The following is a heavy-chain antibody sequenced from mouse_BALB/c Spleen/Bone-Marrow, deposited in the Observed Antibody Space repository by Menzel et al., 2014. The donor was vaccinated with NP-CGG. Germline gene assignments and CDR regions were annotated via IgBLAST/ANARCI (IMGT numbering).Heavy chain of an antibody. D-gene: IGHD4-1*01. CDR1: GFSLTSYG. J-gene: IGHJ4*01. CDR2: IWSGGST. Sequence: VKLVESGPGLVQPSQSLSITCTVSGFSLTSYGVHWVRQSPGKGLEWLGVIWSGGSTDYNAAFISRLSISKDNSKSQVFFKMNRLQANDKAIYYCSRDRWPSSGTPYAMDYWGQGTSVTVSS. CDR3: SRDRWPSSGTPYAMDY. V-gene: IGHV2-2*02.